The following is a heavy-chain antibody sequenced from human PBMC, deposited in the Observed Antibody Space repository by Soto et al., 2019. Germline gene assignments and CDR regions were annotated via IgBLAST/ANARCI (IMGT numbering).Heavy chain of an antibody. Sequence: QVQLVQSGAEVKKPGASVTVSCKASGYSFTSYYLHWVRQTPGQGLEWMATITPSGGNTNYAQKCQGRVSVTRDTSTSTVYMELRGLRSEDTAVYYCARDGGFCSGGTCYAIPRLYRHYRGMDVWGQGTTVIVSS. CDR1: GYSFTSYY. J-gene: IGHJ6*02. D-gene: IGHD2-15*01. CDR3: ARDGGFCSGGTCYAIPRLYRHYRGMDV. CDR2: ITPSGGNT. V-gene: IGHV1-46*01.